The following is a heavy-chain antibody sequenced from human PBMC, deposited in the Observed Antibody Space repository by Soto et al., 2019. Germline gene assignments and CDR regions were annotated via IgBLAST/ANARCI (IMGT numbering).Heavy chain of an antibody. J-gene: IGHJ4*01. CDR1: GFTFSSYS. CDR3: AITLMCSGGNCSTY. CDR2: IHRDDGNV. D-gene: IGHD2-15*01. V-gene: IGHV3-48*01. Sequence: EVQLVESGGGLVQPGGSLRLSCAASGFTFSSYSMNWVRQAPGKGLEWISYIHRDDGNVYYADSVKGRFTISRDNAKNSLFPQMTSLRAEDTAVYDCAITLMCSGGNCSTYWGRGTLVTVSS.